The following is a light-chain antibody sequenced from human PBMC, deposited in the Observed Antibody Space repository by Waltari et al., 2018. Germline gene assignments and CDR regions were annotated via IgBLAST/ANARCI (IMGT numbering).Light chain of an antibody. J-gene: IGKJ4*01. CDR2: DAS. Sequence: ETVLTQSPATLSLSPGERATLSCRASEDVSIYLAWYQQNPGQAPRLLIYDASNRATGSPARFSGSGSGTDFTLTSSSLEPEDFALYYCQQRRNWPPLTFGGGTKVE. CDR1: EDVSIY. CDR3: QQRRNWPPLT. V-gene: IGKV3-11*01.